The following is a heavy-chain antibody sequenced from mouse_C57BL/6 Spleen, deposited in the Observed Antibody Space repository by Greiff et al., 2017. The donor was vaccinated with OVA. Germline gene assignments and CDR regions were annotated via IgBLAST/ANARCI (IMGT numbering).Heavy chain of an antibody. CDR2: IDPEDGET. V-gene: IGHV14-2*01. D-gene: IGHD6-1*01. CDR1: GFNIKAYY. J-gene: IGHJ2*01. CDR3: ASQCYFDY. Sequence: VQLQQSGAELVKPGASVKLSCTASGFNIKAYYMHWVKQRTEQGLEWIGRIDPEDGETTYAPKFQGKATITADTSSNTAYRQLSSLTSEDTAVYYCASQCYFDYWGQGTTLTVSS.